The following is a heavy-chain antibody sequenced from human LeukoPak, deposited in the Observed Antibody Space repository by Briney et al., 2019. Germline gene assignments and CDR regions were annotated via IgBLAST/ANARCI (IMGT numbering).Heavy chain of an antibody. V-gene: IGHV4-59*01. Sequence: GSLRLSCAASGFTFSSYSMNWVRQAPGKGLEWIGYIYYSGSTNYNPSLKSRVTISVDTSKNQFSLKLSSVTAADTAVYYCARVDDYYGSGSYYSNWFDPWGQGTLVTVSS. CDR1: GFTFSSYS. D-gene: IGHD3-10*01. CDR3: ARVDDYYGSGSYYSNWFDP. J-gene: IGHJ5*02. CDR2: IYYSGST.